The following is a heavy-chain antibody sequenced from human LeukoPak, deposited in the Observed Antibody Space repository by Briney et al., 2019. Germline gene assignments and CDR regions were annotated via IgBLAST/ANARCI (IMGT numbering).Heavy chain of an antibody. D-gene: IGHD3-9*01. Sequence: SETLSLTCTVSGGSISSGSYYWSWIRQPPGKGLEWIGYIYYSGSTNYNPSLKSRVTISVDTSKSQFSLKLSSVTAADTAVYYCARDGGYFDWLNWFDPWGQGTLVTVSS. CDR2: IYYSGST. CDR1: GGSISSGSYY. CDR3: ARDGGYFDWLNWFDP. V-gene: IGHV4-61*01. J-gene: IGHJ5*02.